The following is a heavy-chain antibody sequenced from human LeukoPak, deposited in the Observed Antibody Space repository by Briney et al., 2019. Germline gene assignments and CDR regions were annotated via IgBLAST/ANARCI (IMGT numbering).Heavy chain of an antibody. Sequence: ASVKVSCKASGYTFTSYGISWVRQAPGQGLEWMGWISAYNGNTNYAQKLQGRVTMTTDTSTSTAYMELRSPRSDDTAVYYCARDIFGTRNYYDSSGYYSWGQGTLVTVSS. CDR2: ISAYNGNT. CDR1: GYTFTSYG. V-gene: IGHV1-18*01. CDR3: ARDIFGTRNYYDSSGYYS. J-gene: IGHJ4*02. D-gene: IGHD3-22*01.